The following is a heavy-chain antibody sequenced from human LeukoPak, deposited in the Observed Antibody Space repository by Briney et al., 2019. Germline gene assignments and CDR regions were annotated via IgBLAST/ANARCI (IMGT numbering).Heavy chain of an antibody. CDR2: FDPEDGET. Sequence: ASVKVSCKVSGYTLTELSMHWVRQAPGKGLEWMGGFDPEDGETIYAQKFQGRVTITADKSTSTAYMELSSLRSEDTAVYYCARESDYYDSSGYYPRSNFDYWGQGTLVTVSS. CDR1: GYTLTELS. CDR3: ARESDYYDSSGYYPRSNFDY. V-gene: IGHV1-24*01. D-gene: IGHD3-22*01. J-gene: IGHJ4*02.